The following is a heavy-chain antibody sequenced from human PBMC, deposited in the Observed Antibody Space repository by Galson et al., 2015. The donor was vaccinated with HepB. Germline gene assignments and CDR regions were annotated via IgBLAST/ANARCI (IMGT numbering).Heavy chain of an antibody. CDR1: GFTFSSYS. J-gene: IGHJ3*02. CDR2: ISSSSSYI. Sequence: SLRLSCAASGFTFSSYSMNWVRQAPGKGLEWVSSISSSSSYIYYADSVKGRFTISRDNAKNSLYLQMNSLRAEDTAVYYCARDRGNSGYDFRAFDIWGQGIMVTVSS. CDR3: ARDRGNSGYDFRAFDI. V-gene: IGHV3-21*01. D-gene: IGHD5-12*01.